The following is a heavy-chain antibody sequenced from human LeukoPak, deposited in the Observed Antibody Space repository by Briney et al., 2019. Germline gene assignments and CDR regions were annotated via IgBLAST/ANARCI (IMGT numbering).Heavy chain of an antibody. Sequence: GASVKVSCKASGYTFTSYGISWVRQAPGQGLEWMGWISAYNGNTNYAQKLQGRVTMTTDTSTSTAYMELRSLRSDDTAVYYCARDQSWIQLWPDAFDIWGQGTMVTVSS. CDR3: ARDQSWIQLWPDAFDI. D-gene: IGHD5-18*01. V-gene: IGHV1-18*01. CDR1: GYTFTSYG. CDR2: ISAYNGNT. J-gene: IGHJ3*02.